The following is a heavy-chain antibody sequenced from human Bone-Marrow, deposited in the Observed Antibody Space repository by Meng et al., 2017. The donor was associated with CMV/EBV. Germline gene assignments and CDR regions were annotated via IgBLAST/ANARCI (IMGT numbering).Heavy chain of an antibody. V-gene: IGHV2-26*01. D-gene: IGHD2-2*01. CDR1: GFSLSNARMG. Sequence: SGPTLVKPTETLTLTCTVSGFSLSNARMGVSWIRQPPGKALEWLAHIFSNDEKSYSTSLKSRLTISKDTSKSQVVLTMTNMDPVDTATYYCARTYCSSTSCRPDYWGQGTLATVSS. CDR3: ARTYCSSTSCRPDY. J-gene: IGHJ4*02. CDR2: IFSNDEK.